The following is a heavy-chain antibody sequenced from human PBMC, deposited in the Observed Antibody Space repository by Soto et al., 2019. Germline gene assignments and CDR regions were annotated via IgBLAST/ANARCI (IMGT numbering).Heavy chain of an antibody. CDR3: AKSGAVVLRYFDWLPTSYYYYGMDV. Sequence: GGSLRLSCSASGFTFSSYAMSWVRQAPGKGLEWVSAISGSGGSTYYADSVKGRFTISRDNSKNTLYLQMNSLRAEDTAVYYCAKSGAVVLRYFDWLPTSYYYYGMDVWGQGTTVTVSS. CDR1: GFTFSSYA. V-gene: IGHV3-23*01. D-gene: IGHD3-9*01. CDR2: ISGSGGST. J-gene: IGHJ6*02.